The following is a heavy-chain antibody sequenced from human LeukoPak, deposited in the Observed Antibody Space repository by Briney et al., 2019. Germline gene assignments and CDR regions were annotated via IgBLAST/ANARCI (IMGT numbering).Heavy chain of an antibody. CDR2: VSWISGSI. J-gene: IGHJ3*02. D-gene: IGHD2-2*01. V-gene: IGHV3-9*01. CDR3: AKDIAPATDAFDN. Sequence: GRSLRLSCAASGFTFDDYAMHWVRQAPGKGLEWVSGVSWISGSIGYADSVKGRFNISRDNAKTSLYLQMNSLRAEDTALYYCAKDIAPATDAFDNWGQGTMVTVSS. CDR1: GFTFDDYA.